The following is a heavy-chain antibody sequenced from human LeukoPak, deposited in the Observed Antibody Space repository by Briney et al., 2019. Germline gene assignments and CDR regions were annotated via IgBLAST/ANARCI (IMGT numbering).Heavy chain of an antibody. CDR3: AKDNVSWFDP. Sequence: GSLRLSCAASGSTFSSYGMHWVRQAPGKGLEWVAFIRYDGSNKYYADSVKGRFTISRDNSKNTLYLQMNSLRAEDTAVYYCAKDNVSWFDPWGQGTLVTVSS. CDR2: IRYDGSNK. J-gene: IGHJ5*02. V-gene: IGHV3-30*02. CDR1: GSTFSSYG.